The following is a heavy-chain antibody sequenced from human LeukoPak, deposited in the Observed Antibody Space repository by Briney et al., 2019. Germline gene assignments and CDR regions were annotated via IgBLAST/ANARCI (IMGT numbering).Heavy chain of an antibody. Sequence: GGSLRLSCAASGFTFSSYWITGVRQAPGKGLEWVANIKHNGDELNYVDSVEGRFTISRDNAKNSLYLHMTSLRAEDTAAYYCARELRSFDSWGQGTLVSVSS. CDR2: IKHNGDEL. CDR1: GFTFSSYW. J-gene: IGHJ4*02. V-gene: IGHV3-7*01. D-gene: IGHD3-16*01. CDR3: ARELRSFDS.